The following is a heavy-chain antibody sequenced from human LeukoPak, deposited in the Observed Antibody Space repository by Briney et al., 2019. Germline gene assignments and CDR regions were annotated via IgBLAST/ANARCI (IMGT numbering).Heavy chain of an antibody. J-gene: IGHJ4*02. CDR1: GFTFSSHT. CDR2: ISYDGSNK. CDR3: AKGRNDYGANSFDY. Sequence: GGSLRLSCAASGFTFSSHTMHWVRQAPGKGLEWVAVISYDGSNKYYADSVKGRFTISRDNSKNTLFLQMNSLRVEDTAVYYCAKGRNDYGANSFDYWGQGTLVTVSS. V-gene: IGHV3-30*04. D-gene: IGHD4-23*01.